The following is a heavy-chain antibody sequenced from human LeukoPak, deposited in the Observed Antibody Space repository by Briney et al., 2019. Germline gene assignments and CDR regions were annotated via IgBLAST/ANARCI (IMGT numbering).Heavy chain of an antibody. V-gene: IGHV4-4*09. CDR3: ARRVEYSSSSPRFSFDP. Sequence: PSETLSLTCTVCGGSISSYYWSWMRQPRGKGLEGIGYIYTRGSTNYNPSLKGRVTISVDTSKNQFSLKLSSVTAADPAVYYCARRVEYSSSSPRFSFDPWGQGTLVPVSS. D-gene: IGHD6-6*01. CDR2: IYTRGST. CDR1: GGSISSYY. J-gene: IGHJ5*02.